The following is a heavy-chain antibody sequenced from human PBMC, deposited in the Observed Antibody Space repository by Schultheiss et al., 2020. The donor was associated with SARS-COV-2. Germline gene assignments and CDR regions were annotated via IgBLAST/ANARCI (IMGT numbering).Heavy chain of an antibody. CDR2: IYHSGST. Sequence: SETLSLTCAVSGYSISSGYYWGWIRQPPGKGLEWIGSIYHSGSTYYNPSLKSRVTISVDTSKNQFSLKLSSVTAADTAVYYCARDFMGIGYFDFWGQGTLVTVSS. CDR1: GYSISSGYY. V-gene: IGHV4-38-2*02. CDR3: ARDFMGIGYFDF. J-gene: IGHJ4*02. D-gene: IGHD7-27*01.